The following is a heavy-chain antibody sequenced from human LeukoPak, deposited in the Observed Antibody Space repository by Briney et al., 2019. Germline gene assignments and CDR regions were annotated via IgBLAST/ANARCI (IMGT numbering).Heavy chain of an antibody. J-gene: IGHJ4*02. CDR1: GFTFVDYG. Sequence: GGSLRLSCATSGFTFVDYGLSWVRRAPGKGLEWLCAINYNGAITDYADSVKGRFTISRDNAKNSLYLRMDSLRAEDTALYYCARDRLGPSFSVSHSDLWGQGTLVTVSS. CDR2: INYNGAIT. CDR3: ARDRLGPSFSVSHSDL. D-gene: IGHD3-3*02. V-gene: IGHV3-20*04.